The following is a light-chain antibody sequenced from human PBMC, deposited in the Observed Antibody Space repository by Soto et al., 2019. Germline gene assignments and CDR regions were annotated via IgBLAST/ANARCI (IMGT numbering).Light chain of an antibody. Sequence: HSVLTQPPSVSGAPGQRVTISCTGSSSNIGAGYDVHWYQQLPGTAPKLLIYANNNRPSGVPDRFSGSKSGTSASLAITGLQAEDEADYYCQSYDGSLSGVLFGGGTKVTVL. CDR3: QSYDGSLSGVL. V-gene: IGLV1-40*01. J-gene: IGLJ2*01. CDR1: SSNIGAGYD. CDR2: ANN.